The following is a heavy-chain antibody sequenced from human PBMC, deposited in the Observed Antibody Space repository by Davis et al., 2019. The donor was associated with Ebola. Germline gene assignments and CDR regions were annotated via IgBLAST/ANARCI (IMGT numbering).Heavy chain of an antibody. D-gene: IGHD1-26*01. CDR2: MNPNSGNT. CDR1: GYTFTSYD. CDR3: ARRVGARSGFDS. V-gene: IGHV1-8*01. Sequence: ASVKVSCKASGYTFTSYDINWVRQATGQGLEWMGWMNPNSGNTGYAQKFQGRITMTRNISISTAYMELSSLRSGDTAVYYCARRVGARSGFDSWGQGSLVTVSS. J-gene: IGHJ4*02.